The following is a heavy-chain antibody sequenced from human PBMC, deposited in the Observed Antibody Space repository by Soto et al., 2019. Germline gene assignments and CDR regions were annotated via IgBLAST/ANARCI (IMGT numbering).Heavy chain of an antibody. CDR3: AADRADYDFWSGYYALDY. V-gene: IGHV1-18*01. D-gene: IGHD3-3*01. CDR1: GYTFTSYG. Sequence: ASVKVSCKASGYTFTSYGISWVRQAPGQGLEWMGWISAYNGNTNYAQKLQGRVTMTTDTSTSTAYMELSSLRSEDTAVYYCAADRADYDFWSGYYALDYWGQGTLVTV. CDR2: ISAYNGNT. J-gene: IGHJ4*02.